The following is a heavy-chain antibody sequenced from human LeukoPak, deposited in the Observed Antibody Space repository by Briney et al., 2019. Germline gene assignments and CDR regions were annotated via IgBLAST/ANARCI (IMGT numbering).Heavy chain of an antibody. V-gene: IGHV4-30-4*01. CDR1: GGSISSGDYY. D-gene: IGHD1-14*01. CDR3: ARDLRWTTHFDY. J-gene: IGHJ4*02. Sequence: SETLSLTCTVSGGSISSGDYYWSWIRPPPGKGLEWIGYIYYSGSTYYNPSLKSRVTISVDTSKNQFSLKLSSVTAADTAVYYCARDLRWTTHFDYWGQGTLVTVSS. CDR2: IYYSGST.